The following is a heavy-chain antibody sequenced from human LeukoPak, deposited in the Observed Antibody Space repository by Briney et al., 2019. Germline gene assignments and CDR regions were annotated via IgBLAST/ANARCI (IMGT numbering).Heavy chain of an antibody. J-gene: IGHJ6*04. CDR3: ARGGEDIVVVPAALGGDV. Sequence: GGSLRLSCAASGFTFSSYSMNWVRQAPGKGLEWVSSISSSSSYIYYADSVKGRFTISRDNAKNSLYLQMNSLRAEDTAVYYCARGGEDIVVVPAALGGDVWGKGTTVTVSS. CDR1: GFTFSSYS. D-gene: IGHD2-2*01. CDR2: ISSSSSYI. V-gene: IGHV3-21*01.